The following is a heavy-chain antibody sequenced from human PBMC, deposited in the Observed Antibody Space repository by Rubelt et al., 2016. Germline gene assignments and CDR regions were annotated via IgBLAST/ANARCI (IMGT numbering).Heavy chain of an antibody. Sequence: QVQLVQSVSELRKPGASVKVSCKGSGYTFRSYAMNWVRQAPGQGLEWLGWISTDIGNPTYAQGFTGRFAFSLDTSVSTAYLQNRSLKPEDTAVYDCARVRRYYDDAFDIWGQGTMVTVSS. J-gene: IGHJ3*02. D-gene: IGHD3-22*01. CDR3: ARVRRYYDDAFDI. CDR1: GYTFRSYA. CDR2: ISTDIGNP. V-gene: IGHV7-4-1*01.